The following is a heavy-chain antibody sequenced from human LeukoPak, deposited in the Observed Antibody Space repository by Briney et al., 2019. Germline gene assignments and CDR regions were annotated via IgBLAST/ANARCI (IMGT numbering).Heavy chain of an antibody. Sequence: SETLSLTCTVSGGSISSGGYYWSWIRQHPGKGLEWIGYIYYSGSTYYNPSLKSRVTISVDTSKNQFSLKLSSATAADTAVYYCARGAAAGHLFDYWGQGTLVTVSS. J-gene: IGHJ4*02. CDR2: IYYSGST. CDR1: GGSISSGGYY. CDR3: ARGAAAGHLFDY. D-gene: IGHD6-13*01. V-gene: IGHV4-31*03.